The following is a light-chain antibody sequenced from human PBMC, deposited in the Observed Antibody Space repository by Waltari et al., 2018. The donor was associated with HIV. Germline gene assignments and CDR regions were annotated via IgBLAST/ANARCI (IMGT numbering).Light chain of an antibody. CDR2: APN. J-gene: IGLJ3*02. Sequence: QTVVTQEPSLSVSPGGTITLTCGLNSGSVSTSYYPSWYQQTPGQAPRRLLYAPNTRPFGVPDRFAGTILGNKAALTITGAQADDDSAFYCVLYMGSGIPMFGGGTKLTVL. V-gene: IGLV8-61*01. CDR1: SGSVSTSYY. CDR3: VLYMGSGIPM.